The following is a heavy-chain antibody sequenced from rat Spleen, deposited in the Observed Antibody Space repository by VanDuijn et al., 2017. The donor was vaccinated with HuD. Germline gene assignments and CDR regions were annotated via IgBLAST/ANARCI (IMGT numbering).Heavy chain of an antibody. V-gene: IGHV5-25*01. Sequence: EVHLVESGGGVVQPGRSLKFSCVASGFTFSDYNMAWVRQAPTKGLEWVAPISPSGGSTYYRDSVKGRFTISRDNAESTLYLQMDSLRSEDTATYYCARQSSSIPYYWYFDFWGPGTMVTVSS. J-gene: IGHJ1*01. CDR1: GFTFSDYN. CDR2: ISPSGGST. CDR3: ARQSSSIPYYWYFDF. D-gene: IGHD1-2*01.